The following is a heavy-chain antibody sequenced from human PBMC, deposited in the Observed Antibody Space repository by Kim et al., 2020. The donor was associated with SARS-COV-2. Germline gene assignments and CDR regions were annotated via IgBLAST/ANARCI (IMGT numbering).Heavy chain of an antibody. CDR2: IYYSGST. D-gene: IGHD3-10*01. Sequence: SETLSLTCTVSGGSISSSSYYWGWIRQPPGKGLEWIGSIYYSGSTYYNPSLKSRVTISVDTSKNQFSLKLSSVTAADTAVYYCARVMVRGVPNGGNYYYGMDVWGQGTTVTVSS. CDR3: ARVMVRGVPNGGNYYYGMDV. V-gene: IGHV4-39*07. CDR1: GGSISSSSYY. J-gene: IGHJ6*02.